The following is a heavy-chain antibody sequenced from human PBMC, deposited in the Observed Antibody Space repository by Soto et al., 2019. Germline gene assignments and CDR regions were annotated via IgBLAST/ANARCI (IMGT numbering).Heavy chain of an antibody. D-gene: IGHD6-19*01. Sequence: GESLKISCKASRYSFSTYWIGWVRQIPGKGLEWMGIIYPGDSDTKYIPSLQGQVTISADTSISTAYLQWTSLKASDTAMYYCVRFRRGAYSSGWYSPSGYYNYGIDVWGQGT. J-gene: IGHJ6*02. CDR2: IYPGDSDT. V-gene: IGHV5-51*01. CDR3: VRFRRGAYSSGWYSPSGYYNYGIDV. CDR1: RYSFSTYW.